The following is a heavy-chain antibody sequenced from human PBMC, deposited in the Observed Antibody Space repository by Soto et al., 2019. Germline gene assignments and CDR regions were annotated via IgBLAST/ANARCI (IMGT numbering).Heavy chain of an antibody. CDR3: ARVYYYDSSVDRHFDY. CDR1: GFTFSSYW. D-gene: IGHD3-22*01. CDR2: FNSDGSRT. V-gene: IGHV3-74*03. J-gene: IGHJ4*02. Sequence: EVQLVESGGGLVQPGGSLRLSCAASGFTFSSYWMHWVRQAPGKGLVWVSRFNSDGSRTTYADSVKGRFTISRDNAKNTLYMQMNSLRDEDTAVYYCARVYYYDSSVDRHFDYWGQGTLVTVSS.